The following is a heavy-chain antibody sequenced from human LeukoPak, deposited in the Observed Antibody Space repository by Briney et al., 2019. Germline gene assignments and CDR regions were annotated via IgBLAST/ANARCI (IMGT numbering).Heavy chain of an antibody. Sequence: PSETLSLTCIVSGGSINRYKWSWIRQPPGRGLEWIGYIYYSGSTNYNPSLKSRVTISVDTSKNQFSLKLSSVTAADTAVYYCARGTMKDWAFDIWGQGTMVTVSS. CDR3: ARGTMKDWAFDI. CDR2: IYYSGST. D-gene: IGHD3-22*01. CDR1: GGSINRYK. J-gene: IGHJ3*02. V-gene: IGHV4-59*01.